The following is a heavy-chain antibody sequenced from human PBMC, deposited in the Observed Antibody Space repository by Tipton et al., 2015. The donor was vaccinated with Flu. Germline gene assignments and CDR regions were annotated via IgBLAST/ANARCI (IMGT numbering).Heavy chain of an antibody. Sequence: QSGAEVKKPGSSVKVSCKASGGIFSSYAISWVRQAPGQGLEWMGGIIPIFGTANYAQKFQGRVTITADESTSTAYMELSSLRSEDTAVYYCARERSRSASLHDAFDIWGQGTMVTVSS. J-gene: IGHJ3*02. V-gene: IGHV1-69*01. CDR3: ARERSRSASLHDAFDI. CDR1: GGIFSSYA. CDR2: IIPIFGTA. D-gene: IGHD6-6*01.